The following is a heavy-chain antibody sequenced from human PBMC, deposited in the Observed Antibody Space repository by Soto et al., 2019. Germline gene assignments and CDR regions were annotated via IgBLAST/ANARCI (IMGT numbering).Heavy chain of an antibody. J-gene: IGHJ6*02. CDR3: ARGIVGAIYGMDV. CDR1: GGSFSGYY. D-gene: IGHD1-26*01. CDR2: INHSGST. V-gene: IGHV4-34*01. Sequence: QVQLQQWGAGLLKPSETLSLTCAVYGGSFSGYYWSWIRQPPGKGLEWIGEINHSGSTNYNPSLKRRVTISVDTSKNPFSLKLSSVTAADTAVYYCARGIVGAIYGMDVWGQGTTVTVSS.